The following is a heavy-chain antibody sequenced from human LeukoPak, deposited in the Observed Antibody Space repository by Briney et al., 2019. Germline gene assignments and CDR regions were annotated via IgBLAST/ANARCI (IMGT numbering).Heavy chain of an antibody. CDR1: GGSFSGYY. V-gene: IGHV4-34*01. CDR3: ARHRAIFGVVIPPFHY. Sequence: SETLSLTCAVYGGSFSGYYWSWIRQPPGKGLEWIGEINHSGSTYCNPSLKSRVTISVDTSKNQFSLKLSSVTAADTAVYYCARHRAIFGVVIPPFHYWGQGTLVTVSS. CDR2: INHSGST. J-gene: IGHJ4*02. D-gene: IGHD3-3*01.